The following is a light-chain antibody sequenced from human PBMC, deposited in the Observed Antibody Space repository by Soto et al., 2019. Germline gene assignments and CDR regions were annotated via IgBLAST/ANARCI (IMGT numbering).Light chain of an antibody. CDR2: EVN. CDR1: SSDVGGYNY. CDR3: SSYAGRNGVV. V-gene: IGLV2-8*01. J-gene: IGLJ2*01. Sequence: QPVLTQPPSASGSPGQSVTISCTGTSSDVGGYNYVSWYQQHPGKAPKFMIYEVNKRPSGVPDRFSGSKSGNTASLTVSGLQAEDEADYYCSSYAGRNGVVFGGGTKLTVL.